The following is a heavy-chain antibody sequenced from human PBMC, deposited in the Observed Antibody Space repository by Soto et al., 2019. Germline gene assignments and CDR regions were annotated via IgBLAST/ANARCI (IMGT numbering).Heavy chain of an antibody. V-gene: IGHV1-18*01. Sequence: QAHLVQSGPEVKKPGASVKVSCKGSGYIFTSYGIAWVRQAPGKGLEWMGGISAHNGKTEYAQKFQGRVTVTRDTSTSTAYLELRSLRSDDTALYYCARGRYGDYWGQGALVTVSS. CDR2: ISAHNGKT. CDR1: GYIFTSYG. D-gene: IGHD4-17*01. J-gene: IGHJ4*02. CDR3: ARGRYGDY.